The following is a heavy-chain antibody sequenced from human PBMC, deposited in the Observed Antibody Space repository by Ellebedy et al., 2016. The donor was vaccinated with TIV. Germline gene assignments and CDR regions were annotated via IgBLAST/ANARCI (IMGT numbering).Heavy chain of an antibody. CDR2: SYGGGNT. Sequence: GESLKISCAASGFTVSSNYMSWVRRAPGQGLGWVSVSYGGGNTDYAEHVEGRFTISRDNSKNTVYLQMNSLRADDTAVYSCASSRGCYGSDGMDLWGEGTTVTVSS. CDR3: ASSRGCYGSDGMDL. J-gene: IGHJ6*04. CDR1: GFTVSSNY. D-gene: IGHD6-19*01. V-gene: IGHV3-53*01.